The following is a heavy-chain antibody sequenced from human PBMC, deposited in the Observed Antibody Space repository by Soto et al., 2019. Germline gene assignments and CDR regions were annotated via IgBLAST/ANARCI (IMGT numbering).Heavy chain of an antibody. J-gene: IGHJ6*02. Sequence: PSETLSLTCAVSGGSISSGGYSWSWIRQPPGKGLEWIGYIYHSGSTYYNPSLKSRVTISVDRSKNQFSLKLSSVTAADTAVYYCARGEVRYSSSWYDYYYGMDVWGQGTXVTVSS. CDR1: GGSISSGGYS. V-gene: IGHV4-30-2*01. CDR2: IYHSGST. D-gene: IGHD6-13*01. CDR3: ARGEVRYSSSWYDYYYGMDV.